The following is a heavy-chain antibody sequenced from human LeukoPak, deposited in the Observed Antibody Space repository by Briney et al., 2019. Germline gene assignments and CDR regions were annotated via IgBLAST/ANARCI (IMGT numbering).Heavy chain of an antibody. CDR2: IKSKNNGGTT. Sequence: GGSLRLSCAASGFTFSGAWLSWVRQAPGKGLEWVGRIKSKNNGGTTDYAAPVNGKFSISRDDSKNTLYLQTSSLKTEDTGVYYCMTLYVDYARWGQGTLVTVSS. D-gene: IGHD4-17*01. CDR1: GFTFSGAW. CDR3: MTLYVDYAR. V-gene: IGHV3-15*01. J-gene: IGHJ4*02.